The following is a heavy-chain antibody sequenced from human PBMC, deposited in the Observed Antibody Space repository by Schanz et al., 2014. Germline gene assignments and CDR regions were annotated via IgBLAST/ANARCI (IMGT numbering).Heavy chain of an antibody. CDR3: ARDFSAYVGNYFDY. V-gene: IGHV1-69*04. CDR1: GGTFSSFG. Sequence: QVQLVQSGAEVKKPGASVKVSCKASGGTFSSFGINWVRQAPGQGLEWMGRIIPVLAIADYAQKFQGRVTMTTDTSTSTSYMELTSLRFDDTAVYYCARDFSAYVGNYFDYWGQGTLVTVSS. CDR2: IIPVLAIA. D-gene: IGHD5-12*01. J-gene: IGHJ4*02.